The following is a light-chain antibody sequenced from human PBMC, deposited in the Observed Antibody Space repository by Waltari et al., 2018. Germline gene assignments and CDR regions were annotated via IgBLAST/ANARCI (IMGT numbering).Light chain of an antibody. CDR1: QGISNN. CDR2: GAS. CDR3: QQYNSYPLT. V-gene: IGKV1-16*02. J-gene: IGKJ4*01. Sequence: DIQMTQSPSSLSASVGDRVTITCRASQGISNNLAWFQQKPGTAPKSLIYGASTLQTGVPSKFSGNGFRIEFTLTISSLQPEDSGIYYCQQYNSYPLTFGGVTTVVFK.